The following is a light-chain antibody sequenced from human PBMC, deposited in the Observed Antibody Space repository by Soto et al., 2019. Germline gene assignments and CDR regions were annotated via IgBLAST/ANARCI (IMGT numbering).Light chain of an antibody. J-gene: IGKJ4*01. CDR3: QQRIDWPLT. CDR2: DAN. CDR1: QSVAGY. V-gene: IGKV3-11*01. Sequence: DIVLTQSPATLSLSPGESAFLSCRANQSVAGYLVWYQQRPGQTPRLLIYDANSRATGIPARFSGSGSGTDFTLIISSLEPEDFAVYYCQQRIDWPLTFGGGTKVEIK.